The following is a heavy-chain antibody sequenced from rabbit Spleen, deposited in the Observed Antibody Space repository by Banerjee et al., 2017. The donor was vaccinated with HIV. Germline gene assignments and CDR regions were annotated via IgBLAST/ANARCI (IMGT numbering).Heavy chain of an antibody. V-gene: IGHV1S40*01. J-gene: IGHJ6*01. CDR2: IDSGSSGFT. D-gene: IGHD8-1*01. Sequence: QSLEESGGGLVKPGGTLTLTCKASGFSFSDRDVMCWVRQAPGKGLQWIACIDSGSSGFTYFASWAKGRFTISKTSSTTVTLQMTSLTAADTATYFCARDTGSSFSSYGMDLWGQGTLVTVS. CDR3: ARDTGSSFSSYGMDL. CDR1: GFSFSDRDV.